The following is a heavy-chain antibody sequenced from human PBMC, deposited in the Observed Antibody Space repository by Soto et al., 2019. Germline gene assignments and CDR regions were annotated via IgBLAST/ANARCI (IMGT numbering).Heavy chain of an antibody. CDR3: ARVSAAGTRWFDS. D-gene: IGHD6-13*01. J-gene: IGHJ5*01. CDR1: GASISSGGFY. CDR2: IDYRGRT. V-gene: IGHV4-31*03. Sequence: QVQLQESGPGLVQPSQTLSLTCTVSGASISSGGFYWSWIRQFPGKGLEWIGYIDYRGRTFYNPSLKSRATISRDTSKSQCSLNVNSVTAADTAVFYCARVSAAGTRWFDSWGQGTLVTVSS.